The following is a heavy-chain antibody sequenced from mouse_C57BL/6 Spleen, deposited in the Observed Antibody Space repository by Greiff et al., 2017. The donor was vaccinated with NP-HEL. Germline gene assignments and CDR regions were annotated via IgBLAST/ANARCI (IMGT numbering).Heavy chain of an antibody. V-gene: IGHV1-52*01. J-gene: IGHJ2*01. Sequence: VQLQQSGAELVRPGSSVKLSCKASGYTFTSYWMHWVKQRPIQGLEWIGNIDPSDSETHYNQKFKDKATLIVDKSSSTAYMQLSSLTSEDSAVYYCARLGDGYWGQGTTLTVSS. D-gene: IGHD2-3*01. CDR3: ARLGDGY. CDR2: IDPSDSET. CDR1: GYTFTSYW.